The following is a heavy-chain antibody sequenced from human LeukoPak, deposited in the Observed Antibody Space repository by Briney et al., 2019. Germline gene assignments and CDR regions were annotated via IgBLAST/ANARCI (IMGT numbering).Heavy chain of an antibody. D-gene: IGHD2-15*01. V-gene: IGHV4-39*01. CDR2: IYYGGST. CDR1: GGSISSSGYY. J-gene: IGHJ4*02. Sequence: PSETLSLTCTVSGGSISSSGYYWGWIRQPPGKGLEWIGSIYYGGSTYYNPSPKSRVTISVDTSKNQFSLKLSSVTAADTAMYYCARKYCSGGDCYSNYWGQGTLVTVSS. CDR3: ARKYCSGGDCYSNY.